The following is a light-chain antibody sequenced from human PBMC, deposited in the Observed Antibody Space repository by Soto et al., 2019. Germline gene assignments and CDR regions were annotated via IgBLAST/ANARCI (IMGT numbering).Light chain of an antibody. V-gene: IGKV1-5*03. J-gene: IGKJ1*01. Sequence: DIQMTQSPSTLSASVGDRVTITCRASQSISSYLAWYQQKPGKAPKLLIYKASSLESGVPSRFSGSGSGTEFTLTINSLQPDDFATYYCQQYNSYSPWTFGQGTKVEIK. CDR2: KAS. CDR3: QQYNSYSPWT. CDR1: QSISSY.